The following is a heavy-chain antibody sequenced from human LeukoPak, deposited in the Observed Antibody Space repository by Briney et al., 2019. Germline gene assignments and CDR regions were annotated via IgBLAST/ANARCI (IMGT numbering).Heavy chain of an antibody. CDR3: ARWAGRYYFDY. V-gene: IGHV4-59*01. CDR1: GGSLSSYY. CDR2: IYYSGST. Sequence: SETLSLTCTVSGGSLSSYYWSWIRQPPGKGLEWIGYIYYSGSTNYNPSLKSRVTISVDTSKNQFSLKLSSVTAADTAVYYCARWAGRYYFDYWGQGTLVTVSS. D-gene: IGHD3-10*01. J-gene: IGHJ4*02.